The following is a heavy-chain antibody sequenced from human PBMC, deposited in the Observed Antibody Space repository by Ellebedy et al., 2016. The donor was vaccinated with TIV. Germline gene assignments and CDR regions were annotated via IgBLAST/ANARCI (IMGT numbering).Heavy chain of an antibody. CDR3: ARDTIVVVPAASPPRDYYYGMDV. J-gene: IGHJ6*02. CDR1: GFTVSSNY. D-gene: IGHD2-2*01. CDR2: IFSDSST. V-gene: IGHV3-53*01. Sequence: GESLKISCAASGFTVSSNYMSWVRQAPGKGLEWVSVIFSDSSTNYADSVKGRFTISRDNAKNSLYLQMNSLRAEDTAVYYCARDTIVVVPAASPPRDYYYGMDVWGQGTTVTVSS.